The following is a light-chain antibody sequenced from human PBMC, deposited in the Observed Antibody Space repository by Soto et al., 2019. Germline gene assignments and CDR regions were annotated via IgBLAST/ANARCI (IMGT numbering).Light chain of an antibody. CDR1: QSGSSN. J-gene: IGKJ3*01. CDR2: GAS. Sequence: EIVMTQSPATLSVSTGERATLSCRASQSGSSNLAWYEHKPGQAPRLLIYGASTRAPGITAGFTGSGSGTEFTLTISSLQSEDFAVYYCQQYNTWPHPFGPGTKVDIK. V-gene: IGKV3-15*01. CDR3: QQYNTWPHP.